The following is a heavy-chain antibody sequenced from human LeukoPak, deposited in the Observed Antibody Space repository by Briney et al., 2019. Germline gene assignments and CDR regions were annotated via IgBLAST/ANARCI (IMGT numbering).Heavy chain of an antibody. Sequence: GGTLRLSCAAPGFTFSSYSMSWVRQAPGKGLEWVSIISDSGANTYYADSVKGRFTISRDNAKNSLYLQMNSLRAEDTAVYYCARDSQGLGGIWGQGTMVTVSS. CDR1: GFTFSSYS. CDR3: ARDSQGLGGI. CDR2: ISDSGANT. J-gene: IGHJ3*02. D-gene: IGHD3-16*01. V-gene: IGHV3-21*01.